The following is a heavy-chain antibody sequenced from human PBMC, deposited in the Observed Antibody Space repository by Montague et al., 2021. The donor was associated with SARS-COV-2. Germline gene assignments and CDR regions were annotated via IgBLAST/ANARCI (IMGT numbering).Heavy chain of an antibody. J-gene: IGHJ2*01. D-gene: IGHD3-10*01. Sequence: SETLSLTCSVSSGSIISSGYYWGWIRQPPGKELEWIGNIYYSGTTYYNPSLQSRGTISVDTSKNHLSLRLSSVTAADTAVYFCARGMIRGVTTPFDYWGRGTLVTVSS. CDR2: IYYSGTT. CDR1: SGSIISSGYY. CDR3: ARGMIRGVTTPFDY. V-gene: IGHV4-39*02.